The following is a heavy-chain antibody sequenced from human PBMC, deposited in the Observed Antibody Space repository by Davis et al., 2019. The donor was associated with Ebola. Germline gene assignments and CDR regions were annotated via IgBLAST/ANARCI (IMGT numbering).Heavy chain of an antibody. CDR3: ARARITVFGVVTMGWFDP. D-gene: IGHD3-3*01. J-gene: IGHJ5*02. CDR2: ISAYNGNT. V-gene: IGHV1-18*01. CDR1: GYTFTSYG. Sequence: AASVKVSCKASGYTFTSYGISWVRQAPGQGLEWMGWISAYNGNTYYAQKFQGRVTMTTDTSTSTAYMELRSLRSDDTAVYYCARARITVFGVVTMGWFDPWGQGTLVTVSS.